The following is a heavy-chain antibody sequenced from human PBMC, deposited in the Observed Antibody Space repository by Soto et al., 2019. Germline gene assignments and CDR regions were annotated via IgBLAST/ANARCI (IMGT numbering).Heavy chain of an antibody. CDR1: GGSISGYY. Sequence: SETLSLTCTVSGGSISGYYWSWIRQPPGKGLEWIGYIYYSGSTNYNPSLKSRVTISIDTSKNQFSLKLSSVTAADTAVYYCASNSYGYTFYAYWGQATLVTVS. V-gene: IGHV4-59*08. D-gene: IGHD5-18*01. CDR2: IYYSGST. J-gene: IGHJ4*02. CDR3: ASNSYGYTFYAY.